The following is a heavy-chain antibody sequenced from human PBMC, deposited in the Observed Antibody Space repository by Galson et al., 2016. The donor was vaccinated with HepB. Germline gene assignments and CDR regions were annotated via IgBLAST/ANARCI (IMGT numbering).Heavy chain of an antibody. D-gene: IGHD3-22*01. CDR1: GGSISSLGHY. CDR3: ARSNYHDTSRAFDI. J-gene: IGHJ3*02. CDR2: MYYSGNA. V-gene: IGHV4-31*03. Sequence: LSLTCTVSGGSISSLGHYWTWIRQNPEKGLQWIGYMYYSGNAHYNPSLKSRVIISIDTSKNQFSLKLSSVTAADTAVYFCARSNYHDTSRAFDIWGQGTVITVSS.